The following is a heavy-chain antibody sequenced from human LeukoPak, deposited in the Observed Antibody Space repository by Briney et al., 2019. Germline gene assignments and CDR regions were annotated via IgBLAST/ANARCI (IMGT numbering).Heavy chain of an antibody. J-gene: IGHJ4*02. CDR3: ARALLQWLFPY. V-gene: IGHV3-30*04. Sequence: GGSLRLSCAASGFTFSSYAMHWVRQAPGKGLEWVAVISYGGSNKYYADSVKGRFTISRDNSKNTLYLQMNSLRAEDTAVYYCARALLQWLFPYWGQGTLVTVSS. D-gene: IGHD6-19*01. CDR2: ISYGGSNK. CDR1: GFTFSSYA.